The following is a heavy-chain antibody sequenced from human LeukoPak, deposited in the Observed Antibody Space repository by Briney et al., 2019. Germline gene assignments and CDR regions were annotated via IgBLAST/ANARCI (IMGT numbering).Heavy chain of an antibody. CDR3: AKSHSSSWVEYYYYYGMDV. V-gene: IGHV3-23*01. CDR1: GFTFSDYY. D-gene: IGHD6-13*01. J-gene: IGHJ6*02. Sequence: GGSLRLSCAASGFTFSDYYMSWIRQAPGKGLEWVSAISGSGGSTYYADSVKGRFTISRDNSKNTLYLQMNSLRAEDTAVYYCAKSHSSSWVEYYYYYGMDVWGQGTTVTVSS. CDR2: ISGSGGST.